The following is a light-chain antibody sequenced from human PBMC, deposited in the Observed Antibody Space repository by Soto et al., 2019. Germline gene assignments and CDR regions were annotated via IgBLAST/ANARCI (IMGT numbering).Light chain of an antibody. CDR2: AAS. CDR3: LLDFRYFWA. V-gene: IGKV1-6*01. Sequence: AIQLTQSPSSLSASVGDRVTITCRASQAIRTALGWYQQKPGKVPKLLIYAASTLQSGVPLRFSGSGSGTDFTLTISSLQPEDFATYYCLLDFRYFWAFGQGTKVDIK. J-gene: IGKJ1*01. CDR1: QAIRTA.